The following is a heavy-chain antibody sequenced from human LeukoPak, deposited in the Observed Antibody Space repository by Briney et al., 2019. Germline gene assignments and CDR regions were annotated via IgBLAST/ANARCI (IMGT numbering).Heavy chain of an antibody. CDR3: ARDRSSRLPSDFDY. Sequence: GGSLRLSCAASGFTFSSYGMHWVRQAPGKGLEWVAVIWYDGSNKYYADSVKGRFTISRDNSKNTLYLQMNSLRAEDTAVYYCARDRSSRLPSDFDYWGQGTLVTVSS. V-gene: IGHV3-33*01. J-gene: IGHJ4*02. CDR1: GFTFSSYG. D-gene: IGHD2-2*01. CDR2: IWYDGSNK.